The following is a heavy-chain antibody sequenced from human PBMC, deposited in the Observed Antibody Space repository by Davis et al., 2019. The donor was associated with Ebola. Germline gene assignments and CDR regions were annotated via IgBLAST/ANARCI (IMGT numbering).Heavy chain of an antibody. D-gene: IGHD2-15*01. CDR2: INPNSGGT. CDR3: ARSQWGLLLLNDAFDI. Sequence: AASVKVSCKASGYTFTSYGISWVRQAPGQGLEWMGRINPNSGGTNYAQKFQGRVTMTRDTSISTAYMELSRLRSDDTAVYYCARSQWGLLLLNDAFDIWGQGTMVTVSS. J-gene: IGHJ3*02. V-gene: IGHV1-2*06. CDR1: GYTFTSYG.